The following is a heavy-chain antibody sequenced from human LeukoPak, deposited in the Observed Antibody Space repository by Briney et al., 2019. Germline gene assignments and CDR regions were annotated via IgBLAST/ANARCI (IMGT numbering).Heavy chain of an antibody. V-gene: IGHV4-39*07. D-gene: IGHD6-13*01. J-gene: IGHJ4*02. CDR2: IYYSGST. CDR1: GGSISSSSYY. Sequence: PSESLSLTCTVSGGSISSSSYYWGWNRQPPGKGLEWIGSIYYSGSTYYNPSLKSRVTISVDTSKNQFSLKLSSVTAADTAVYYCARGGHGSSYPNLFDYWGQGTLVTVSS. CDR3: ARGGHGSSYPNLFDY.